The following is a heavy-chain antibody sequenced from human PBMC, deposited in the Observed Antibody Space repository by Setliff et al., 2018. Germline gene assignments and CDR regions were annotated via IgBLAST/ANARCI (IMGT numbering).Heavy chain of an antibody. CDR1: GGSISSYY. Sequence: SETLSLTCTVSGGSISSYYWSWIRQPPGKGLEWIGYIYYSGSTYYNPSLKSRVTISVDTSKNQFSLKLSSVTAADTAVYYCARHRILYYSFDYWGQGTLVTVSS. J-gene: IGHJ4*02. CDR3: ARHRILYYSFDY. V-gene: IGHV4-59*04. D-gene: IGHD2-8*01. CDR2: IYYSGST.